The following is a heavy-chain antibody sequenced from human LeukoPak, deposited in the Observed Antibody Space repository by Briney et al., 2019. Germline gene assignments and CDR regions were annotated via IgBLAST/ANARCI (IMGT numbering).Heavy chain of an antibody. D-gene: IGHD4-17*01. CDR3: ARAPYDYGDYYFDY. Sequence: EASVKVSCKASGYTFTGYYMHWVRQAPGQGLEWMGWISPNSGGTNYAQKFQGRVTMTRDTSISTAYMELSRLRSDDTAVYYCARAPYDYGDYYFDYWGQGTLVTVSS. CDR2: ISPNSGGT. J-gene: IGHJ4*02. CDR1: GYTFTGYY. V-gene: IGHV1-2*02.